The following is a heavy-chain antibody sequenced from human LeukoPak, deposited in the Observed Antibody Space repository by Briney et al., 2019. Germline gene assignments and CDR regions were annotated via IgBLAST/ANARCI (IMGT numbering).Heavy chain of an antibody. CDR2: IYYSGST. Sequence: PSETLSLTCTVSGGSISSSSYYWGWIRQPPGKGLEWIGSIYYSGSTYYNPSLKNRITISVDTSKTQFSLKLSSVTAADTAVYYCAGSIAVAGHFDYWGQGTLVTVSS. J-gene: IGHJ4*02. D-gene: IGHD6-19*01. CDR1: GGSISSSSYY. V-gene: IGHV4-39*01. CDR3: AGSIAVAGHFDY.